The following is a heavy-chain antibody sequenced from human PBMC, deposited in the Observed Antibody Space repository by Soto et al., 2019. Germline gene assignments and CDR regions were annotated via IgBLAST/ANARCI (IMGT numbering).Heavy chain of an antibody. J-gene: IGHJ4*02. CDR2: ISYDGSNK. CDR1: GFTFSSYG. V-gene: IGHV3-30*18. D-gene: IGHD2-2*01. Sequence: QVQLVESRGGVVQPGRSLRLSCAASGFTFSSYGMHWVRQAPGKGLEWVAVISYDGSNKYYADSVKGRFTISRDNSKNTLYLQMNSLRAEDTAVYYCAKSDCSSTSCYVDYWGQGTLVTVSS. CDR3: AKSDCSSTSCYVDY.